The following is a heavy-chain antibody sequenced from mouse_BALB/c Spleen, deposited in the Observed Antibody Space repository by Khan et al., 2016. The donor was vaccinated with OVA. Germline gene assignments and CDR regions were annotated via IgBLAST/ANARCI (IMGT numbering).Heavy chain of an antibody. CDR3: ASRIKYGNFDY. V-gene: IGHV9-2-1*01. CDR1: GYTFTDYS. J-gene: IGHJ2*01. Sequence: QIQLLQSGPELKKPGETVKISCKASGYTFTDYSMHWVKQAPGKGLKWMGWINTETGEPTYADDFKGRFAFSLETSASPAYLQINNLKNADTATNDCASRIKYGNFDYWGQGTTVTVSS. CDR2: INTETGEP. D-gene: IGHD2-10*02.